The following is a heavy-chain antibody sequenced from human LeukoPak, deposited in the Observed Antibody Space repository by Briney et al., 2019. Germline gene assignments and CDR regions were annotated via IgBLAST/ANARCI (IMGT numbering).Heavy chain of an antibody. CDR1: GYTFTGYY. D-gene: IGHD2-2*01. V-gene: IGHV1-2*02. CDR3: ARSGCSSTSCRYNWFDP. J-gene: IGHJ5*02. Sequence: HWASVKVSCKASGYTFTGYYMHWVRQAPGQGLEWMGWINPNSGGTNYAQKFQGRVTMTRDTSISTAYVELSRLRSDDTAVYYCARSGCSSTSCRYNWFDPWGQGTLVTVSS. CDR2: INPNSGGT.